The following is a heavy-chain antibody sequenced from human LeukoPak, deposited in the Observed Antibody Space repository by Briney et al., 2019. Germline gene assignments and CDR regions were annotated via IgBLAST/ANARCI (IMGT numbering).Heavy chain of an antibody. Sequence: GGSLRLSCAASGFTFSNDNMNWVRQAPGKGLEWVGRIRSTANGYATAYAASVKGRFTISRDDSKNTAYLQMDSLKTEDTAVYYCTGNYYGSGSYADFDYWGQGTLVTVSS. CDR1: GFTFSNDN. J-gene: IGHJ4*02. D-gene: IGHD3-10*01. CDR3: TGNYYGSGSYADFDY. CDR2: IRSTANGYAT. V-gene: IGHV3-73*01.